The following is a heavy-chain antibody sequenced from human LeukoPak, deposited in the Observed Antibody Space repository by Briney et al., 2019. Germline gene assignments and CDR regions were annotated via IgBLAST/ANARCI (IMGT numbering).Heavy chain of an antibody. CDR3: ATSVGSLLQPEEAFDL. J-gene: IGHJ3*01. CDR2: IYHDGST. CDR1: GDSISSTYY. D-gene: IGHD1-14*01. V-gene: IGHV4-38-2*02. Sequence: SETLSLTCTVSGDSISSTYYWGWIRHPPGRGLEWIGNIYHDGSTDYKSSLKSRVTISRNTSKKQSSLTLTSLTATDTAVYFCATSVGSLLQPEEAFDLWGQGTMITVSS.